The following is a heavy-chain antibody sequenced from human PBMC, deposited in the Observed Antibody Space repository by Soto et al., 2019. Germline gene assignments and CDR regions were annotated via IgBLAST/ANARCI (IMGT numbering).Heavy chain of an antibody. J-gene: IGHJ4*02. V-gene: IGHV1-3*05. CDR2: INAGNGNT. CDR3: ARSFVVVTDFDY. Sequence: QVQLVQSGAEEKKPGASVKVSCKASGYTFTSYAMHWVRQAPGQRLEWMGWINAGNGNTKYSQKFQGRVTITRDTYANTAYMELSSLRSEDTAVYYCARSFVVVTDFDYWGQGTLVTVSS. CDR1: GYTFTSYA. D-gene: IGHD2-21*02.